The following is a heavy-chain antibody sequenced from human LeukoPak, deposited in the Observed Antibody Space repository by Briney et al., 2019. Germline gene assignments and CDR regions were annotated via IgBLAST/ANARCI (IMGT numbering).Heavy chain of an antibody. D-gene: IGHD3-3*01. Sequence: GGSLRLSCAASGSTFSSYWMSWVRQAPGKGLEWVANIKQDGSEKYYVDSVKGRFTISRDNAKNSLYLQMNSLRAEDTAVYYCARGDNHDFWSGYLYYFDYWGQGTLVTVSS. CDR2: IKQDGSEK. J-gene: IGHJ4*02. V-gene: IGHV3-7*03. CDR3: ARGDNHDFWSGYLYYFDY. CDR1: GSTFSSYW.